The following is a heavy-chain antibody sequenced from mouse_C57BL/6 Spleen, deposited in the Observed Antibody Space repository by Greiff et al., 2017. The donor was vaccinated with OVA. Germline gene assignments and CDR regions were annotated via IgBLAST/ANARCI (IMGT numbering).Heavy chain of an antibody. J-gene: IGHJ2*01. D-gene: IGHD1-1*01. CDR3: ARDGSRPLDY. CDR1: GYTFTSYW. CDR2: IDPSDSET. Sequence: VQLQQSGAELVRPGSSVKLSCKASGYTFTSYWMHWVKQRPIQGLEWIGNIDPSDSETHYNQKFKDKATLTVDKSSSTAYMQLSSLTSEDSAVYYCARDGSRPLDYWGQGTTLTVSS. V-gene: IGHV1-52*01.